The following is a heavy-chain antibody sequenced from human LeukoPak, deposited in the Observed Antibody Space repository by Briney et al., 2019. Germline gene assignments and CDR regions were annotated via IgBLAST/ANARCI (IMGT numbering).Heavy chain of an antibody. J-gene: IGHJ4*02. CDR3: ARDHDYGDYGTYEDY. Sequence: SQTLSLTCAISGDSVSRSSVAWNWVRQSPSRGLEWLGRTYYRSRWYSDYAVSVESRITINADTSKNQFSLQLSSVTPEDTAVYYCARDHDYGDYGTYEDYWGQGTLVTVSS. CDR1: GDSVSRSSVA. D-gene: IGHD4-17*01. V-gene: IGHV6-1*01. CDR2: TYYRSRWYS.